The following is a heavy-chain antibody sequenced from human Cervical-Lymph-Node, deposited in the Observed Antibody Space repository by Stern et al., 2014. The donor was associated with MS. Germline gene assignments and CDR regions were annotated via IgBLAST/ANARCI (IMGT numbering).Heavy chain of an antibody. V-gene: IGHV3-33*01. J-gene: IGHJ6*02. CDR1: GFTFSSYG. D-gene: IGHD6-13*01. CDR3: ARSSSPSPYYYYGMDV. Sequence: QLVESGGGVVQPGRSLRLSCAASGFTFSSYGMHWVRQAPGPGLAWGAVIWYDVINKYYADSVKGRFTISRDNSKNTLYLQMNSLRAEDTAVYYCARSSSPSPYYYYGMDVWGQGTTVTVSS. CDR2: IWYDVINK.